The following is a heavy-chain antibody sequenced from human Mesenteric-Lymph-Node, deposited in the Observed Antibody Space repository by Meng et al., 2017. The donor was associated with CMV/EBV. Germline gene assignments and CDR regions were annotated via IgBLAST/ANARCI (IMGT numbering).Heavy chain of an antibody. CDR1: GFTFSSYG. D-gene: IGHD3-3*01. J-gene: IGHJ4*02. CDR3: ARGYDFWSGYLSY. CDR2: TRYDGNNK. V-gene: IGHV3-30*02. Sequence: GGSLRLSCAASGFTFSSYGMHWVRQAPGKGLEWVAFTRYDGNNKYYADSVKGRFTVSRDNSKNTLYLQMNSLRAEDTAVYYCARGYDFWSGYLSYWGQGTLVTSPQ.